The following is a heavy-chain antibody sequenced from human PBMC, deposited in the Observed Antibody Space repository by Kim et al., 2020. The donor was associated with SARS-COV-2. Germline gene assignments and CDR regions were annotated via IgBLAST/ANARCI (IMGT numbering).Heavy chain of an antibody. J-gene: IGHJ4*01. CDR2: ISWNSGNI. CDR1: GFTFDDDA. D-gene: IGHD4-17*01. V-gene: IGHV3-9*01. Sequence: GGSLRLSCAASGFTFDDDAMHWVRQAPGKGLEWVSGISWNSGNIGYADSVKGRFTISRDNAKNSLYLQMNSLRAEDTALYYCVKEQLTTYGGWGFDYWG. CDR3: VKEQLTTYGGWGFDY.